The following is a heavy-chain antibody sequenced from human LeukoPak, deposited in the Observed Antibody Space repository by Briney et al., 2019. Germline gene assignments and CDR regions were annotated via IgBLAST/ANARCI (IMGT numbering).Heavy chain of an antibody. V-gene: IGHV4-59*01. Sequence: SETLSLTCSVSDDSITIYYWTWIRQPPGKGLEWIGYIDHTGTTNYNPSLNSRVTISRDTSKNHFSLQLSSVTAADTAVYYCARRLSGGITMIVGAFDIWGQGTMVTVSS. J-gene: IGHJ3*02. D-gene: IGHD3-22*01. CDR3: ARRLSGGITMIVGAFDI. CDR2: IDHTGTT. CDR1: DDSITIYY.